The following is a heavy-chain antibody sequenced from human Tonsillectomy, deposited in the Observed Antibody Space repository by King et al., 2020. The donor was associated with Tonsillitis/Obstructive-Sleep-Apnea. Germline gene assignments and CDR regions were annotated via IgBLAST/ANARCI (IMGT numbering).Heavy chain of an antibody. Sequence: VQLVESGGDVVQPGRSLRLSCAASGFTFSDYAMHWVRQAPGKGLEWVAVISYDGSRIYCADSVKGRLTISRDNSKNTLCLQMNSLRAEDTAVYYCAREDYGQHYFDYWGQGTLVTVSS. CDR3: AREDYGQHYFDY. CDR1: GFTFSDYA. D-gene: IGHD4-17*01. J-gene: IGHJ4*02. CDR2: ISYDGSRI. V-gene: IGHV3-30*01.